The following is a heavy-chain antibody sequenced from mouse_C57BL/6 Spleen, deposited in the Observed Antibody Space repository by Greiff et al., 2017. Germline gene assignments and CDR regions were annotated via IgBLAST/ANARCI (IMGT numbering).Heavy chain of an antibody. Sequence: EVKLVESGGGLVKPGGSLKLSCAASGFTFSSYAMSWVRQTPEKRLEWVATISDGGSYTYYPDNVKGRFTISRDNAKNNLYLQMSHLKSEDTSMYYCARKITTVFFDYWGQGTTLTVSS. J-gene: IGHJ2*01. V-gene: IGHV5-4*03. CDR2: ISDGGSYT. D-gene: IGHD1-1*01. CDR1: GFTFSSYA. CDR3: ARKITTVFFDY.